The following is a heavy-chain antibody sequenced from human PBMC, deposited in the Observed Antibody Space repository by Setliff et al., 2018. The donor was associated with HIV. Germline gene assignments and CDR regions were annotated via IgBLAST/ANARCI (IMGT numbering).Heavy chain of an antibody. CDR1: GYSISSGYY. J-gene: IGHJ4*02. D-gene: IGHD6-19*01. CDR2: IYHSGST. Sequence: ASETLSLTCTVSGYSISSGYYWGWIRQPPGKGLEWIGSIYHSGSTYYNPSLKSRVTISVDTSKNQFSLKLSSVTAADTAVYYCARSPPGIAVAGLLDYWGQGTLVTVSS. CDR3: ARSPPGIAVAGLLDY. V-gene: IGHV4-38-2*02.